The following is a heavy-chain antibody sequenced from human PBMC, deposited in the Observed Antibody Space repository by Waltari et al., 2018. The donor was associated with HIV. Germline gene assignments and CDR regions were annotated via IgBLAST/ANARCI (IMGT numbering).Heavy chain of an antibody. J-gene: IGHJ4*02. Sequence: EVQLLESGGGLIQPGGSLRLSWAASGFTFCTYAMSWVRQAPGKGLEWVSVISGDGSTYYADSVKGRFIISRDNSKSTVYLQMNDLRAEDTALYYCAKIVVVAGTSADFWGQGVVVTVSS. D-gene: IGHD2-21*02. CDR3: AKIVVVAGTSADF. CDR1: GFTFCTYA. V-gene: IGHV3-23*01. CDR2: ISGDGST.